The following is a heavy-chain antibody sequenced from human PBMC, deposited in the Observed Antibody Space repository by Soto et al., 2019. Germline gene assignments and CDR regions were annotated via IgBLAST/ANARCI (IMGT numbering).Heavy chain of an antibody. CDR3: ATHCSGGSCYSWGPGPFDY. CDR1: GGTFSSYA. D-gene: IGHD2-15*01. CDR2: IIPIFGTA. J-gene: IGHJ4*02. V-gene: IGHV1-69*06. Sequence: QVQLVQSGAEVKKPGSSVKVSCKASGGTFSSYAISWVRQAPGQGLEWMGGIIPIFGTANYAQKFQGRVTITADKSTGTAYMELSSLRSEDTAVYYCATHCSGGSCYSWGPGPFDYWGQGTLVTVSS.